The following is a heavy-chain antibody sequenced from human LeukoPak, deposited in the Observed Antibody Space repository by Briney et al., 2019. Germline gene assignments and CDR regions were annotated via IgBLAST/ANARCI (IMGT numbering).Heavy chain of an antibody. J-gene: IGHJ3*01. Sequence: PGGSLRLSCAASGFTFDDYAMHWVRQAPGKGLEWVSGISRNSGSIGYADSVKGRFTISRDNSKNTLDLQMNSLRAEDTAVYYCAKGGYFDFENWGQGTMVTVSS. D-gene: IGHD3-9*01. CDR3: AKGGYFDFEN. CDR1: GFTFDDYA. V-gene: IGHV3-9*01. CDR2: ISRNSGSI.